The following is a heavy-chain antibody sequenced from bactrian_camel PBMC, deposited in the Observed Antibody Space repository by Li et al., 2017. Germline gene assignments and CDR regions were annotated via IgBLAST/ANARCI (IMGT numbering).Heavy chain of an antibody. Sequence: HVQLVESGGGSVQAGGSLRLSCAASAFIQSTYWMGWFRQAPGKEREGVAAIDKAGSPTYTYSVMDRFIISKDNVKNTLTLQMNNLGPEDTAIYYCAAGYWAVRGGYCGTVRREYGSWGQGTQVTVS. D-gene: IGHD2*01. CDR2: IDKAGSP. V-gene: IGHV3S53*01. CDR3: AAGYWAVRGGYCGTVRREYGS. J-gene: IGHJ6*01. CDR1: AFIQSTYW.